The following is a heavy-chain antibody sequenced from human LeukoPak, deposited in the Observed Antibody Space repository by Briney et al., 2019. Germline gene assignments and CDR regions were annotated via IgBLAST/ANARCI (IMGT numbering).Heavy chain of an antibody. J-gene: IGHJ4*02. CDR3: ARGRLADY. V-gene: IGHV4-34*01. Sequence: SETLSLTCAVYGGSFSGYYWSWIRQPPGKGLEWIGEINHSGSTYYNPSLKSRVTISVDTSKNQFSLKLSSVTAADTAVYYCARGRLADYWGQGTLVTVSS. CDR1: GGSFSGYY. D-gene: IGHD5-12*01. CDR2: INHSGST.